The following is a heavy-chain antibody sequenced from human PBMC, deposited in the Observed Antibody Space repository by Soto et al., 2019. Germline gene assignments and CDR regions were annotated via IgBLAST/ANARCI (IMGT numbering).Heavy chain of an antibody. CDR3: ARGIAVAENYFHY. V-gene: IGHV4-30-2*01. Sequence: PSETLSLTCAVSGGSISSGGYSWSWIRQPPGKGLEWIGYIYHSGNTYYNPSLKSRVTISVDRSKNQFSLKLSSVTAADTAVYYCARGIAVAENYFHYCGQGTMVTVSS. CDR2: IYHSGNT. D-gene: IGHD6-19*01. CDR1: GGSISSGGYS. J-gene: IGHJ4*02.